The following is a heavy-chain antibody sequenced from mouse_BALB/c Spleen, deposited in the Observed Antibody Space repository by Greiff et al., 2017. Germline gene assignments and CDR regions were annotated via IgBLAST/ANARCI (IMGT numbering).Heavy chain of an antibody. Sequence: VQLQQSGAELVKPGASVKLSCTASGFNIKDTYMHWVKQRPEQGLEWIGRIDPANGNTKYDPKFQGKATITADTSSNTAYLQLSSLTSEDTAVYYCARGAYYYGSSYEYYAMDYWGQGTSVTVSS. CDR1: GFNIKDTY. CDR3: ARGAYYYGSSYEYYAMDY. CDR2: IDPANGNT. J-gene: IGHJ4*01. D-gene: IGHD1-1*01. V-gene: IGHV14-3*02.